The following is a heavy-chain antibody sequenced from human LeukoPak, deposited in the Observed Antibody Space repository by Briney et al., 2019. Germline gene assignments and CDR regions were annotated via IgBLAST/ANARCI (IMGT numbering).Heavy chain of an antibody. D-gene: IGHD5-12*01. CDR3: AGDSGYNAFDI. CDR2: IYYSGST. J-gene: IGHJ3*02. CDR1: GSSVSSGSYY. V-gene: IGHV4-31*03. Sequence: SETLSLTCTVSGSSVSSGSYYRSWIRQHPGKGLEWIGYIYYSGSTYYNPSLKSRVTISVDTSKNQFSLKLSSVTAADTAVYYCAGDSGYNAFDIWGQGTMVTVSS.